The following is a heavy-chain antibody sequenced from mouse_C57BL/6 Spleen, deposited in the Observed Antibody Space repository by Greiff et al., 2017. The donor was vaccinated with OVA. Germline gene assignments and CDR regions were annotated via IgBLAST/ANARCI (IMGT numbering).Heavy chain of an antibody. J-gene: IGHJ2*01. CDR2: INPSTGGT. V-gene: IGHV1-42*01. CDR1: GYTFTGYY. CDR3: ARTVSFDY. Sequence: EVQLQQSGPELVKPGASVKISCKASGYTFTGYYMNWVKQSPEKSLEWIGEINPSTGGTTYNQKFKAKATLTVDKSSSTASMQLKSLTSEDTAVYYCARTVSFDYWGQGTTLTVSS.